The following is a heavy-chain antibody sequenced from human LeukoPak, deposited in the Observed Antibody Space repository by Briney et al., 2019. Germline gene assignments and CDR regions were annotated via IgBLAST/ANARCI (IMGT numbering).Heavy chain of an antibody. Sequence: GASVKVSCKASGYTFTSYYMHWVRQAPGQGLEWMGIINPSGGSTSYAQKFQGRVTMTRDTSTSTVYMELSSLRSEDTAVYYCARDRAVTSFPAYYFDYWGQGTLVTVSS. CDR1: GYTFTSYY. V-gene: IGHV1-46*01. D-gene: IGHD4-17*01. CDR3: ARDRAVTSFPAYYFDY. J-gene: IGHJ4*02. CDR2: INPSGGST.